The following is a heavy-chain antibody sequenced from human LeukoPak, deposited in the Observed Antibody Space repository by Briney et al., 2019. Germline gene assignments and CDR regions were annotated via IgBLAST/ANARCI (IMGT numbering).Heavy chain of an antibody. Sequence: ASVKVSCKASGYTFTSYDINWVRQATGQGLEWMGWMNPKSGNTGYAQKFQGRVTMTRNTSISTAYMELSSLRSEDTAVYYCARGRVRSSWYLDAFDIWGQGTMVTVSS. D-gene: IGHD6-13*01. CDR1: GYTFTSYD. V-gene: IGHV1-8*01. CDR2: MNPKSGNT. J-gene: IGHJ3*02. CDR3: ARGRVRSSWYLDAFDI.